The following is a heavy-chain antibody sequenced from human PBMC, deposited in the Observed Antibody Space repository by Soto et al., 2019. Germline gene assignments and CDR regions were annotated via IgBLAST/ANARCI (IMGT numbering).Heavy chain of an antibody. Sequence: EVQLVESGGGLVQPGGSLRLSCAASGFTFSTYWMTWVRQPPGKGLEWVANMDQDGSETYYVDSVRGRFTVARDNAKNALYLQMNRLRVEDTSVYYCVRGGNFLIYWGQGTLVTVSP. CDR3: VRGGNFLIY. CDR2: MDQDGSET. V-gene: IGHV3-7*01. CDR1: GFTFSTYW. J-gene: IGHJ4*02. D-gene: IGHD3-16*01.